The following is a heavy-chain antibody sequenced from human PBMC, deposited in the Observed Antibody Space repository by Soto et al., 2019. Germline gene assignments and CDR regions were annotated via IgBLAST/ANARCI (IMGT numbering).Heavy chain of an antibody. V-gene: IGHV2-5*02. Sequence: QVTLKESGPTLVKPTQTLTLTCTVSGLSLRTTGVGVGWVRQPPGKALEWLALLYWDDDQRYSPSLRSRLTIAKDISEKQVVLTMTNRATVYIATYYCVQSRCGGDCLEIYSSHAYNGLDVWGQGTTVTVSS. J-gene: IGHJ6*02. CDR1: GLSLRTTGVG. CDR2: LYWDDDQ. D-gene: IGHD2-21*02. CDR3: VQSRCGGDCLEIYSSHAYNGLDV.